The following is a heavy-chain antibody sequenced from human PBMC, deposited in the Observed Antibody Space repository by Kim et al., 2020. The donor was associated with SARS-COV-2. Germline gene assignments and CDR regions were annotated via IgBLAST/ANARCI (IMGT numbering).Heavy chain of an antibody. V-gene: IGHV4-31*02. CDR3: ARVSKWFDP. Sequence: GSTYYNPSLKSRVTISVDTSKNQFSLKLSSVTAADTAVYYCARVSKWFDPWGQGTLVTVSS. J-gene: IGHJ5*02. CDR2: GST.